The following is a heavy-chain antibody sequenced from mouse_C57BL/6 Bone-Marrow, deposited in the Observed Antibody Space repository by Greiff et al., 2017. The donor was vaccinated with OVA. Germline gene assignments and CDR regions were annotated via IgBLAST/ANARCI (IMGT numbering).Heavy chain of an antibody. Sequence: QVQLKQPGAELVMPGASVTLSCTASGYTFTSYWLHWVMQRPGQGLVWIGEIAPSDSYTNYNQKFKGQSTLTVDKSSSTAYMHLSRLTYEDAAVYYCARSSSNYAMDYWGQGTSVTVSS. CDR2: IAPSDSYT. CDR3: ARSSSNYAMDY. V-gene: IGHV1-69*01. D-gene: IGHD2-10*02. CDR1: GYTFTSYW. J-gene: IGHJ4*01.